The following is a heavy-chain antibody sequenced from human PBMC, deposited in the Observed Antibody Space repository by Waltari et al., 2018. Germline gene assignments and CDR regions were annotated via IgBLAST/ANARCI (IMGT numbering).Heavy chain of an antibody. V-gene: IGHV1-2*02. CDR3: ARDGGDIVVVPAAKSDY. CDR2: INPNSGGT. Sequence: QVQLVQSGAEVKKPGASVKVSCKASGYTFTGYYMPWVRQAPGQGLEWMGWINPNSGGTNYAQKFQGRVTMTRDTSISTAYMELSRLRSDDTAVYYCARDGGDIVVVPAAKSDYWGQGTLVTVSS. D-gene: IGHD2-2*01. J-gene: IGHJ4*02. CDR1: GYTFTGYY.